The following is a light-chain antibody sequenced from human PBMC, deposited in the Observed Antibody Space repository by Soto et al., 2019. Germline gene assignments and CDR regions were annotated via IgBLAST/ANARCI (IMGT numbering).Light chain of an antibody. J-gene: IGLJ2*01. V-gene: IGLV2-11*01. CDR3: CSHAAGDSFK. CDR2: DVT. CDR1: SSDVGAYNY. Sequence: QSALTQPRSVSGSPGQSVTISCTGTSSDVGAYNYVSWHQQHPGKAPKLVIYDVTQRPSGVPDRFSASKSGITASLTISGLQAEDEADYYCCSHAAGDSFKFGGGTKLTVL.